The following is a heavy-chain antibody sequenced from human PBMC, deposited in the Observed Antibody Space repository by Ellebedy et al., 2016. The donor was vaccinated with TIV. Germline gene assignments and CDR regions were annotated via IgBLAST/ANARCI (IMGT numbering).Heavy chain of an antibody. CDR1: GFSFKTYL. D-gene: IGHD1-26*01. CDR2: ISYDGSFT. V-gene: IGHV3-30*09. J-gene: IGHJ4*02. Sequence: GESLKISXAVSGFSFKTYLMHWVRQAPGKGLEWVSGISYDGSFTYYADSVRGRFAISRDNSKNTLYLQINSLRTNDTAVYFCARDLVGSHYNHWGQGTLVIVSS. CDR3: ARDLVGSHYNH.